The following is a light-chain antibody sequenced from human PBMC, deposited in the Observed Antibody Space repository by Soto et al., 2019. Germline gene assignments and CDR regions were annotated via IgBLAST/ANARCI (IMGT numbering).Light chain of an antibody. CDR3: LQYNYWPT. J-gene: IGKJ1*01. CDR1: QSVSSN. Sequence: EIVMTQSPATLSVSPEERATLSCRASQSVSSNLAWYQQKPGQAPRLLIYGASTRATGIPARFSGSGSETEFTLTITSLQSEDFAVYYCLQYNYWPTFGQGTKVEFK. V-gene: IGKV3-15*01. CDR2: GAS.